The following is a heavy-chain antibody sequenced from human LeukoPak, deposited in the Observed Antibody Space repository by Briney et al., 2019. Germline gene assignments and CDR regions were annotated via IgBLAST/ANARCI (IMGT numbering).Heavy chain of an antibody. V-gene: IGHV3-30*02. Sequence: GGSLRLSCAASGFTFSDSAMHWVRQASGKGLEWVAFIRYDGSNKYYADSVKGRFTISRDNSKNTLYLQMNSLRAEDTAVYYCAKDSGEYYDSSGYSNYWGQGTLVTVSS. D-gene: IGHD3-22*01. CDR3: AKDSGEYYDSSGYSNY. CDR2: IRYDGSNK. J-gene: IGHJ4*02. CDR1: GFTFSDSA.